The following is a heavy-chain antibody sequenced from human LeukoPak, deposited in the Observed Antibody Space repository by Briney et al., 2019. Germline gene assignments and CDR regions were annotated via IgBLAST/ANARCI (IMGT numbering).Heavy chain of an antibody. V-gene: IGHV4-4*07. CDR2: IYTSGST. CDR3: ARVIGASSGWFDP. D-gene: IGHD6-6*01. Sequence: PPQTLSLTCTVSVGSISRYYWSWIRHTAGKGLECIGRIYTSGSTNYNPSLKSRVTMSVDTSKNQFSLKLSSVTAADTAVYYCARVIGASSGWFDPWGQGTLVTVSS. J-gene: IGHJ5*02. CDR1: VGSISRYY.